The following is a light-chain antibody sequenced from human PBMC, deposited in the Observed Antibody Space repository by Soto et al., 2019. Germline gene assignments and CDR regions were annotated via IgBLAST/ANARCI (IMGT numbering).Light chain of an antibody. CDR2: AAS. V-gene: IGKV1-39*01. CDR3: QQYYIYST. CDR1: QSISSY. J-gene: IGKJ1*01. Sequence: DIQITQSPSSLSASVGERVTITCRASQSISSYLNWYRQKPGKAPKLLIYAASSLQSGVPSRFSGSGSGTDFTLTISSLQPDDFATYFCQQYYIYSTFGQGTKVDIK.